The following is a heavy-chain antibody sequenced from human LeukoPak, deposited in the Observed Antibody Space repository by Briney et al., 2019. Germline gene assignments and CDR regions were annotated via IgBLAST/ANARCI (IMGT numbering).Heavy chain of an antibody. Sequence: GSVKVSCKASGYTFTSYDINWVRQATGQGLEWMGWMNPNSGNTGYAQKFQGRVTITRNTSIRTAYMELSSLRSEDTDVYYCVKVSYYYDSSGYYVMYYFDYWGQGTLVTVSS. CDR3: VKVSYYYDSSGYYVMYYFDY. J-gene: IGHJ4*02. CDR2: MNPNSGNT. D-gene: IGHD3-22*01. CDR1: GYTFTSYD. V-gene: IGHV1-8*03.